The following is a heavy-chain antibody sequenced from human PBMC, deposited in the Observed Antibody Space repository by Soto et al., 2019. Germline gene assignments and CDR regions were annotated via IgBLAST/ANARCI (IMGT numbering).Heavy chain of an antibody. D-gene: IGHD3-3*01. J-gene: IGHJ4*02. V-gene: IGHV4-30-4*01. CDR1: GGSVSSGGYF. CDR3: ARGPSADKIDF. Sequence: SETLSLTCTVAGGSVSSGGYFWSWIRQPPGEGLEWIGHIYNSGSTYSNPSLRGRVTISVDTSKSQFSLKLSSVTAADTAVYYCARGPSADKIDFWGQGTLVTVSS. CDR2: IYNSGST.